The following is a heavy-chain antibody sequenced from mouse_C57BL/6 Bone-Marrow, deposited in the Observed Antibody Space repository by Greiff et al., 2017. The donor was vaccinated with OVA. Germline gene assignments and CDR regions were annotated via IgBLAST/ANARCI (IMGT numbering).Heavy chain of an antibody. D-gene: IGHD1-1*02. V-gene: IGHV1-81*01. CDR1: GYTFTSYG. Sequence: QVHVKQSGAELARPGASVKLSCKASGYTFTSYGISWVKQRTGQGLEWIGEIYPRSGNTYYNEKFKGKATLTEDKSSSTAYMELRSLTSEDSAVYFCARGGSDYFDYWGQGTTLTVSS. CDR2: IYPRSGNT. J-gene: IGHJ2*01. CDR3: ARGGSDYFDY.